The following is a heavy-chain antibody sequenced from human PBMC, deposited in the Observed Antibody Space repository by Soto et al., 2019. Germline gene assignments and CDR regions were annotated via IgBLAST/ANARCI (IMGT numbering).Heavy chain of an antibody. CDR3: ARDRTRTYGDYVIRGDGMDV. Sequence: ASVKVSCKASGYTFTSYGISWVRQAPGQGLEWMGWISAYNGNTNYAQKLQGRVTMTTDTSTSTAYMELRSLRSDDTAVYYCARDRTRTYGDYVIRGDGMDVWGQGTTVTVSS. D-gene: IGHD4-17*01. J-gene: IGHJ6*02. CDR2: ISAYNGNT. CDR1: GYTFTSYG. V-gene: IGHV1-18*01.